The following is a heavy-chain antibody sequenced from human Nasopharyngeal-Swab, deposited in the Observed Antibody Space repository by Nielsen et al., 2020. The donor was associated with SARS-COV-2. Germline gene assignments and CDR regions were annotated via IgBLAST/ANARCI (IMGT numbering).Heavy chain of an antibody. CDR1: GFTFSSYE. Sequence: GGSLRLSCAASGFTFSSYEMNWVRQAPGKGLEWVSCISSSGSTIYYADSVKGRFTISRDNAKNSLYLQMNSLRAEDTAVYYCARAGYSYGYPFDYWGQGTLVTVSS. D-gene: IGHD5-18*01. CDR2: ISSSGSTI. J-gene: IGHJ4*02. CDR3: ARAGYSYGYPFDY. V-gene: IGHV3-48*03.